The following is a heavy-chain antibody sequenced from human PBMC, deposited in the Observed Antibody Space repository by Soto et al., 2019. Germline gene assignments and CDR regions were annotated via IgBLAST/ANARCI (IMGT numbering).Heavy chain of an antibody. CDR1: GYIFTSYG. D-gene: IGHD2-15*01. J-gene: IGHJ4*02. CDR2: ISAYNGNT. Sequence: ASVKVSCKASGYIFTSYGISWVRQAPGQGLEWMGWISAYNGNTNYAQKLQGRVTMTTDTSTSTAYMELRSLRSDDTAVYYCARDNYCSGGSCYSDYWGQGTLVTVSS. V-gene: IGHV1-18*01. CDR3: ARDNYCSGGSCYSDY.